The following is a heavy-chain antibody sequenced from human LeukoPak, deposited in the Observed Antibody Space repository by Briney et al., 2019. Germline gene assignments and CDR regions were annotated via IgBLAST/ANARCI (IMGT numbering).Heavy chain of an antibody. CDR1: GFTFSSYA. D-gene: IGHD3-10*01. Sequence: GGSLRLSCAASGFTFSSYAMSWVRQAPGKGLEWVSAISGSGGSTYYADSVKGRFTISRDNSKNTLYLQMNSLRAEDTAVYYCAKDQDTYYYGSGSYYTYNWFDPWGQRTLVTVSS. J-gene: IGHJ5*02. CDR2: ISGSGGST. V-gene: IGHV3-23*01. CDR3: AKDQDTYYYGSGSYYTYNWFDP.